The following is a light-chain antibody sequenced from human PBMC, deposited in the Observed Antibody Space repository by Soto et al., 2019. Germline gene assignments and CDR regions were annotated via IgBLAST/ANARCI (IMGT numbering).Light chain of an antibody. CDR1: QSVSIN. CDR3: HQYNNWPPLT. Sequence: EIVMTQSPATLSVSPGERATLSCRASQSVSINLACYQQKPGQAPRLLIYGASTRATGIPARFSGSGSGTEFTLTISSLQSEDCAVYYCHQYNNWPPLTFGGGTNVEIK. CDR2: GAS. J-gene: IGKJ4*01. V-gene: IGKV3-15*01.